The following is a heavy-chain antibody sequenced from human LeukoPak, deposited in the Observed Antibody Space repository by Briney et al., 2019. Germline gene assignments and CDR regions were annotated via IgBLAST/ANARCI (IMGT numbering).Heavy chain of an antibody. Sequence: GGSLRLSCAASGFTFSGYSMNWVRQAPGKGLEWVSSISSSSSYIYYADSVKGRFTISRDNAKNSLYLQMNSLRAEDTAVYYCARDAYYDILTGYSTANDFDYWGQGTLVTVSS. CDR2: ISSSSSYI. J-gene: IGHJ4*02. CDR1: GFTFSGYS. CDR3: ARDAYYDILTGYSTANDFDY. V-gene: IGHV3-21*01. D-gene: IGHD3-9*01.